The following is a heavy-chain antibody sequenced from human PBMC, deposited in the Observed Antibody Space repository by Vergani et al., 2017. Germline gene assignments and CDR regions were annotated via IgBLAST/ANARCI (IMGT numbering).Heavy chain of an antibody. D-gene: IGHD4-17*01. Sequence: VQLVESGGGVVQPGRSLRLSCAASGFTFSSYGMHWVRQAPGKGLEWVAVISYDGSNKYYADSVKGRFTISRDNSKNTLYLQMNSLRAEDTAVYYCAKEVIDGDYYFDYWGQGTLVTVSS. CDR2: ISYDGSNK. J-gene: IGHJ4*02. CDR1: GFTFSSYG. V-gene: IGHV3-30*18. CDR3: AKEVIDGDYYFDY.